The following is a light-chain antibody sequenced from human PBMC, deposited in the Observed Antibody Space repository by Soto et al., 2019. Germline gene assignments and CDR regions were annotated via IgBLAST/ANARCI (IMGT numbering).Light chain of an antibody. Sequence: DIQMTQSPSTLSASVVDRVTITCLASQSISNWLAWYQQKPGKAPKLLIYKASSLESGVPSRFSGSGSGTEFTLTISSLQPDDFATYYCQQYNSFWTFGQGTKVDIK. J-gene: IGKJ1*01. CDR2: KAS. CDR1: QSISNW. CDR3: QQYNSFWT. V-gene: IGKV1-5*03.